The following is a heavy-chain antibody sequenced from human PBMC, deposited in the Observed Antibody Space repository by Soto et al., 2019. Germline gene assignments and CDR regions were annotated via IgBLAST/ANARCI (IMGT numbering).Heavy chain of an antibody. V-gene: IGHV3-30*18. CDR2: ISYDGSNK. CDR1: GVTFSSYG. J-gene: IGHJ4*02. D-gene: IGHD3-22*01. CDR3: AKDITMIVVAPDN. Sequence: WGSLRLSCAASGVTFSSYGMDGVFQAPGKGLEWVAVISYDGSNKYYADSVKGRFTISRDNSKNTLYLQMNSLRAEDTAVYYCAKDITMIVVAPDNRGQGTLVTLSS.